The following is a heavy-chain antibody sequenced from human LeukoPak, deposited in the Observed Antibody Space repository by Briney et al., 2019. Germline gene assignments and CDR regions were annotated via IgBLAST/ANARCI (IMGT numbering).Heavy chain of an antibody. V-gene: IGHV3-48*04. J-gene: IGHJ4*02. Sequence: PGGSLRLSCEFSGIIFSTYAMNWVRQAPGKGLEWISYISGSSSVSTSIIPYADSVTGRLTISRDNAKNSLHLQLDSLSAGDTAGYYCARDVWSGYYTVDWGQGSLVIVSS. D-gene: IGHD3-3*01. CDR2: ISGSSSVSTSII. CDR3: ARDVWSGYYTVD. CDR1: GIIFSTYA.